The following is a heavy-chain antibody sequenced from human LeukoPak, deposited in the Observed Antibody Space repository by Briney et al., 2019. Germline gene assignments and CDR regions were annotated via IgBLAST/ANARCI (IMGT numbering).Heavy chain of an antibody. D-gene: IGHD6-6*01. CDR2: IIPIFGTA. CDR1: GGTFSSYA. J-gene: IGHJ4*02. CDR3: AMLSSSSPFDY. Sequence: ASVKVSCKASGGTFSSYAISWVRQAPGQGLEWMGGIIPIFGTANYAQKFQGRVTITRNTSISTAYMELGSLRSEDTAVYYCAMLSSSSPFDYWGQGTLVTVSS. V-gene: IGHV1-69*05.